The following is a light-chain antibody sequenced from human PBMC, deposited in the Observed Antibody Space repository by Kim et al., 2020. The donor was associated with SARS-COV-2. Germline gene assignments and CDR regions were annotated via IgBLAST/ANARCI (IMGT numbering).Light chain of an antibody. J-gene: IGLJ3*02. Sequence: GRTETICDTGSRGSIASNYVKWYQQRPGSAPTTVIYENNHRPSGVPDRFSGSSDSTSDSASLTGSGLKTEDEADYYCQSCDSNNRVFGGGTQLTVL. CDR1: RGSIASNY. CDR3: QSCDSNNRV. CDR2: ENN. V-gene: IGLV6-57*02.